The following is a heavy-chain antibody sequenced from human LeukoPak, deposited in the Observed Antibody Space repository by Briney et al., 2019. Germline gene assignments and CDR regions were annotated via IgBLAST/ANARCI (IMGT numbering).Heavy chain of an antibody. Sequence: SETLSLTCTVSGGSFSSYYWSWIRQPPGKGLEWLGYIYYSGSTKYNPALKSRVTISIDSSKNQFSLNLSSVTAADTAVYYCARGTVTMDYWGRGTLVTVSS. V-gene: IGHV4-59*13. CDR3: ARGTVTMDY. CDR2: IYYSGST. D-gene: IGHD4-17*01. J-gene: IGHJ4*02. CDR1: GGSFSSYY.